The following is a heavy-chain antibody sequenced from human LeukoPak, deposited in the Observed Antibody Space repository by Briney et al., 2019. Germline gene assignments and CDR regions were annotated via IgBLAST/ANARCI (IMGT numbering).Heavy chain of an antibody. J-gene: IGHJ1*01. CDR1: GGSISSSSYY. Sequence: SETLSLTCTVSGGSISSSSYYWGWIRQPPGEGLEWIGSIYYSGSTYYNPSLKSRVTISVDTSKNQFSLKLSSVTAADTAVYYCARTYGSGSYDLQPAEYFQHWGQGTLVTVSS. V-gene: IGHV4-39*01. D-gene: IGHD3-10*01. CDR2: IYYSGST. CDR3: ARTYGSGSYDLQPAEYFQH.